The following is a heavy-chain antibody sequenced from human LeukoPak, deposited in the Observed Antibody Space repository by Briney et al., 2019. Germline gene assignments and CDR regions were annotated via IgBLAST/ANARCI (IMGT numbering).Heavy chain of an antibody. Sequence: GASVKVSXKASGYTFTSYDINWVRQATGQGLEWMGWMNPNSGNTGYAQKFQGRVTITRNTSISTAYMELSSLRSEDTAVYYCARAYYGSGSYYNGFFDYWGQGTLVTVSS. CDR3: ARAYYGSGSYYNGFFDY. V-gene: IGHV1-8*03. J-gene: IGHJ4*02. D-gene: IGHD3-10*01. CDR1: GYTFTSYD. CDR2: MNPNSGNT.